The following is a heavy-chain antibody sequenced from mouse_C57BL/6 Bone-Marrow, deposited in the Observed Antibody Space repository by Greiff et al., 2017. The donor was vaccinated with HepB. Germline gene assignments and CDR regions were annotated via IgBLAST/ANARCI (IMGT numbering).Heavy chain of an antibody. CDR1: GFTFSSYG. J-gene: IGHJ4*01. D-gene: IGHD1-1*01. CDR3: ARHATSTVVATKYAMDY. V-gene: IGHV5-6*01. Sequence: DVHLVESGGDLVKPGGSLKLSCAASGFTFSSYGMSWVRQTPDKRLEWVATISSGGSYTYYPDSVKGRFTISRDNAKNTLYLQMSSLKSEDTAMYYCARHATSTVVATKYAMDYWGQGTSVTVSS. CDR2: ISSGGSYT.